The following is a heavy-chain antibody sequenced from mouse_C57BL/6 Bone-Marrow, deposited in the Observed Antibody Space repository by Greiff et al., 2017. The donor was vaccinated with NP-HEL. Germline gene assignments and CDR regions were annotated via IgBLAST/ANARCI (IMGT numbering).Heavy chain of an antibody. CDR2: ISSGGSYT. J-gene: IGHJ3*01. V-gene: IGHV5-6*01. Sequence: EVQLVESGGDLVKPGGSLKLSCAASGFTFSSYGMSWVRQTPDKRLEWVATISSGGSYTYYPDSVKGRFTISRDNAKNTLYLQMSSLKSEDTAMYYCARQGYQFAYWGQGTLVTVSA. D-gene: IGHD2-2*01. CDR1: GFTFSSYG. CDR3: ARQGYQFAY.